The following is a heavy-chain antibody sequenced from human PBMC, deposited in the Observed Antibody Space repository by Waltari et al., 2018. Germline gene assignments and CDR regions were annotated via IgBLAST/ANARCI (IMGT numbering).Heavy chain of an antibody. CDR2: IKSKTDGGTT. V-gene: IGHV3-15*01. D-gene: IGHD5-18*01. J-gene: IGHJ4*02. CDR1: GFTFSNAW. CDR3: ARGSGGYSYGYGY. Sequence: EVQLVESGGGLVKPGGSLRLSCAASGFTFSNAWMSWVRQAPGKGLEWVGRIKSKTDGGTTDYAAPVKGRFTISRDDSKNTLYLQMNSLKTEDTAVYYCARGSGGYSYGYGYWGQGTLVTVSS.